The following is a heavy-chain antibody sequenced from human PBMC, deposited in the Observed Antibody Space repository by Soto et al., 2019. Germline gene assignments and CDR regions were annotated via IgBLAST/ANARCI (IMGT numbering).Heavy chain of an antibody. CDR2: ISSSSSTI. V-gene: IGHV3-48*01. D-gene: IGHD5-12*01. CDR3: ARADSGYAHGYYYYGMDV. CDR1: GFTFSSYS. J-gene: IGHJ6*02. Sequence: EVQLVESGGGLVQPGGSLRLSCAASGFTFSSYSMNWVRQAPGKGLEWVSYISSSSSTIYYADSVKGRFTISRDNAKNSPYLQMNRLRAEDTAVYYCARADSGYAHGYYYYGMDVWGQGTTVTVSS.